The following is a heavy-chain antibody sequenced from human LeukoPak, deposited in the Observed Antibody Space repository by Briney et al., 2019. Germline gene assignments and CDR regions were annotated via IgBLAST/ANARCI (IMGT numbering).Heavy chain of an antibody. V-gene: IGHV4-39*07. D-gene: IGHD6-19*01. CDR3: ARHVVAGTGYFDS. CDR1: GGSISSDTFH. Sequence: PETLSLTCTVSGGSISSDTFHWGWIRQPPGKGLEWIGNIYYGGSTHYNPSLKSRVTISIDTSNNQFSLKLSSVTAADTAMYYCARHVVAGTGYFDSWGQGTLVTVSS. CDR2: IYYGGST. J-gene: IGHJ4*02.